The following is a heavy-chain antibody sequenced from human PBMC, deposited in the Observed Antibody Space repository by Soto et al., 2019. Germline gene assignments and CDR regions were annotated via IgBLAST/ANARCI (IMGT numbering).Heavy chain of an antibody. D-gene: IGHD2-2*01. CDR2: ISLYSDGT. J-gene: IGHJ5*02. CDR1: GYTFSNYG. V-gene: IGHV1-18*01. CDR3: ARVVPGAEAWFGP. Sequence: SVKFSCQTSGYTFSNYGITSVRLAPGQPLEWLGWISLYSDGTNYAQKFQGRVSMTTDTSTTTAYMELRSLRSDDTAVYYCARVVPGAEAWFGPWGQGTLVTVSS.